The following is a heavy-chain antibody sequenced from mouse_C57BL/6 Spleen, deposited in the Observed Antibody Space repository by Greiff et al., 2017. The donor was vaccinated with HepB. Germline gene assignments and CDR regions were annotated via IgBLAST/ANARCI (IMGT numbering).Heavy chain of an antibody. CDR2: IHPNSGST. CDR1: GYTFTSYW. J-gene: IGHJ4*01. CDR3: RSSSYYAMDY. Sequence: QVQLQQPGAELVKPGASVKLSCKASGYTFTSYWMHWVKQRPGQGLEWIGMIHPNSGSTNYNEKFKSKATLTVDKSSSTAYMQLSSLTSEDSAVYYCRSSSYYAMDYWGQGTSVTVSS. V-gene: IGHV1-64*01. D-gene: IGHD1-1*01.